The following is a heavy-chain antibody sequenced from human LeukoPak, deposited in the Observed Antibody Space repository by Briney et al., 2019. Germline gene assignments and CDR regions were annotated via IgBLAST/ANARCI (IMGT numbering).Heavy chain of an antibody. Sequence: EGSLRLSCAASGFTFSTYAMSWVRQAPGKGLEWVSAISGSGGSTYYADSVTGRFTISRDNSKNTLYLQMNSLRAEDTAVYYCANSLKYYDSSGYYYGGFDYWGQGTLVTVSS. CDR3: ANSLKYYDSSGYYYGGFDY. V-gene: IGHV3-23*01. CDR2: ISGSGGST. D-gene: IGHD3-22*01. CDR1: GFTFSTYA. J-gene: IGHJ4*02.